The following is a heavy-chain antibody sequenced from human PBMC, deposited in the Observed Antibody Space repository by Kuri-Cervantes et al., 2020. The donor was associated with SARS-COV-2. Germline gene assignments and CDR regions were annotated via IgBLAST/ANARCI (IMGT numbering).Heavy chain of an antibody. CDR2: IRYDGSNK. CDR3: ARDAPYYDILTGYSIQIRYCYYYYMDV. Sequence: GESLKISCAASGFTFSSYGMHWVRQAPGKGLEWVAFIRYDGSNKYYADSVKGRFTISRDNSKNTLYLQMNSLRAEDTAVYYCARDAPYYDILTGYSIQIRYCYYYYMDVWGKGTTVTVSS. D-gene: IGHD3-9*01. J-gene: IGHJ6*03. CDR1: GFTFSSYG. V-gene: IGHV3-30*02.